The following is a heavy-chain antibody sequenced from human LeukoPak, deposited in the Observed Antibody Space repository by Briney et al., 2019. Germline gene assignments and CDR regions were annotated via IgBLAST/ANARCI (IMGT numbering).Heavy chain of an antibody. J-gene: IGHJ4*02. D-gene: IGHD5-18*01. CDR3: ARDRGYSYDLDY. Sequence: KPSETLSLTCTVSGGSISTYYWTWIRQPPGKGLEWIGYIYYSGGTNSNPSLKSRVTMSVDASKNQFSLKLSSVTAADTAVYYCARDRGYSYDLDYWGQGTLVTVSS. V-gene: IGHV4-59*01. CDR1: GGSISTYY. CDR2: IYYSGGT.